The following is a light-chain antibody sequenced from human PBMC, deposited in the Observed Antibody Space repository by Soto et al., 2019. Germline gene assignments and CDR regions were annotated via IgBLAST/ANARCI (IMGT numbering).Light chain of an antibody. V-gene: IGKV3-11*01. J-gene: IGKJ3*01. CDR1: QSVGNF. CDR3: QQRTNWLFT. Sequence: EIVLTQSPATLSLSPGERVTLSCRASQSVGNFLAWFQQKPGQPPRLLIYDASRRAPGLPARFSGSGFGTDLTLTISSLEPEDFAVYYCQQRTNWLFTFGPGTRVDMK. CDR2: DAS.